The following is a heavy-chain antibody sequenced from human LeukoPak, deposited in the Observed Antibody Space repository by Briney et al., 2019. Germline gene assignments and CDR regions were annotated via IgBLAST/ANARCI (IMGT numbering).Heavy chain of an antibody. CDR3: ARFSLDDYFDY. CDR2: IYYSGST. CDR1: GGSISSYY. V-gene: IGHV4-59*08. Sequence: SETLSLTCTVSGGSISSYYWNWIRQPPGKGLEWIGYIYYSGSTNYNPSLKSRVTISVDTSKNQFSLKLSSVTAADTAVYYCARFSLDDYFDYWGQGTLVTVSS. J-gene: IGHJ4*02. D-gene: IGHD3-9*01.